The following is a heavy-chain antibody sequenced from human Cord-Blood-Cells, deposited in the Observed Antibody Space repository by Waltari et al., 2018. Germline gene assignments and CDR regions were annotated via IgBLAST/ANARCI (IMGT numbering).Heavy chain of an antibody. CDR1: GSTFTRSG. CDR2: ISAYNGNT. J-gene: IGHJ6*03. V-gene: IGHV1-18*01. D-gene: IGHD5-18*01. Sequence: QVQLVRSGAEVKKHGASVTVSCEASGSTFTRSGISWVRKAPGHGLEWMGWISAYNGNTNYAQKLQGRVTMTTDTSTRTAYIELRSLRSDDTAVYYCARGGGYSYGYYYYYYMDVWGKGTTVTVSS. CDR3: ARGGGYSYGYYYYYYMDV.